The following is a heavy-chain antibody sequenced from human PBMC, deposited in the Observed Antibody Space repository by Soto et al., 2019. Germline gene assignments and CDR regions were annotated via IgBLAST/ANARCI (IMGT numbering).Heavy chain of an antibody. Sequence: PGGALRLSSAPSGFTFSTYGMHWVRQARGKGLEWVAVISYDGSNKYYADSVKGRFTISRDNSKNTLYLQMNSLRAEDTAVYYCAKAPPDDFWGGYSVGYGMDVWGQGTTVTVSS. D-gene: IGHD3-3*01. V-gene: IGHV3-30*18. CDR2: ISYDGSNK. CDR1: GFTFSTYG. CDR3: AKAPPDDFWGGYSVGYGMDV. J-gene: IGHJ6*02.